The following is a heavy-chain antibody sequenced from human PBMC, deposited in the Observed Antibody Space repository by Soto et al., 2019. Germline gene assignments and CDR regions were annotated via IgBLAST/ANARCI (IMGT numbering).Heavy chain of an antibody. D-gene: IGHD5-18*01. CDR3: ASGGLHGYTNGGLSDFHS. Sequence: EVQLLESGGSLVQPGGSLRLSCAASELSSSNHAMTWVRQAPGKGLEWVSGISGTDGGAYYADSVKGRFTISRDNSRSTLYLQMNSLRVEDTAVYYCASGGLHGYTNGGLSDFHSWGQGTLVTVSS. J-gene: IGHJ4*02. V-gene: IGHV3-23*01. CDR2: ISGTDGGA. CDR1: ELSSSNHA.